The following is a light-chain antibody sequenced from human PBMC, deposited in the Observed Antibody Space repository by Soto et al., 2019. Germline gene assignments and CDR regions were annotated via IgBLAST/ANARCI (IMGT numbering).Light chain of an antibody. CDR2: GYS. J-gene: IGLJ2*01. Sequence: QSALTQPASASETPGQRDTIHCSGTSSNIVSGTVSWYQQLPWAAPKVLIYGYSQRPPGVPDLFSGSKSGTSASLGISGHQSEGEADYYCAAWDDSLNGVLFGGGSK. CDR3: AAWDDSLNGVL. CDR1: SSNIVSGT. V-gene: IGLV1-44*01.